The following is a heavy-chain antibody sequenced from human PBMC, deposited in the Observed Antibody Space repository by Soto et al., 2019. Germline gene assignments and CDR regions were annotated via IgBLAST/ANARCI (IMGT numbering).Heavy chain of an antibody. CDR3: ARGRQPDSYYYYYGMEV. CDR1: GDSVSSNSAA. CDR2: TYYRSKWYN. J-gene: IGHJ6*02. Sequence: SQTLSLTCAISGDSVSSNSAAWNWIRQSPSRGLEWLGRTYYRSKWYNDYAVSVKSRITINPDTSKNQFSLQLNSVTPEDTAVYYCARGRQPDSYYYYYGMEVWGQGTTVTVSS. D-gene: IGHD6-13*01. V-gene: IGHV6-1*01.